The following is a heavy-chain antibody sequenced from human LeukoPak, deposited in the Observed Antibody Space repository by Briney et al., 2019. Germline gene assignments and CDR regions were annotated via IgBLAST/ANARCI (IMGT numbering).Heavy chain of an antibody. CDR2: ISPDEKSY. V-gene: IGHV3-30*04. J-gene: IGHJ3*02. CDR3: ARGATFGGHDGFDI. CDR1: GFTFSNYV. Sequence: GRSLRLSCEGSGFTFSNYVFHWVRQAPGKGLEWVALISPDEKSYYHVDSVEGRFSISRDNSKYTLFLQMNSLRREDTAEYYCARGATFGGHDGFDIWGQGTKVTVSS. D-gene: IGHD3-3*01.